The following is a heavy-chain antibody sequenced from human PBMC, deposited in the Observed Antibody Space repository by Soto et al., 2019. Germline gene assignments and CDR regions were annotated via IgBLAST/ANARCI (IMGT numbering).Heavy chain of an antibody. D-gene: IGHD6-6*01. Sequence: QVQLQQWGAGLLKPSETLSLTCAVYCGSFRGYYWSWIRQPPGKGLEWIGEINHSGSTNYNPSLKTRATMSVHPSKNQFSLKLSSVTAADPPVYYCARTSNFDCWGQGTLVTVSS. CDR3: ARTSNFDC. J-gene: IGHJ4*02. V-gene: IGHV4-34*01. CDR1: CGSFRGYY. CDR2: INHSGST.